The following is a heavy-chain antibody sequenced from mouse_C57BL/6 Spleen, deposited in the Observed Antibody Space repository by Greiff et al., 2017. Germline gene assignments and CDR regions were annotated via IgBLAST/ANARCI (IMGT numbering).Heavy chain of an antibody. Sequence: QVQLQQPGAELVRPGSSVKLSCKASGYTFTSYWMAWVKQRPGQGLEWIGNIYPSDSETHYNQKFKDKATLTVDKSSSTAYMQLSSLTSEDSAVYYCARRGASSTWFAYWGQGTLVTVSA. CDR1: GYTFTSYW. V-gene: IGHV1-61*01. J-gene: IGHJ3*01. D-gene: IGHD6-1*01. CDR3: ARRGASSTWFAY. CDR2: IYPSDSET.